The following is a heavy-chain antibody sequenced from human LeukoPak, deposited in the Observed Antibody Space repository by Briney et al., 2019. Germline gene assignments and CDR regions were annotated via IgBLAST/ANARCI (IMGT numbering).Heavy chain of an antibody. CDR3: ARDRGEYDILADY. J-gene: IGHJ4*02. CDR2: ISSSGSTI. V-gene: IGHV3-48*03. D-gene: IGHD3-9*01. Sequence: PGGSLRLSCAASGLTFSSYEMNWVRQAPGQGLEWVSYISSSGSTIYYADSVKGRFTISRDNAKNSLYLQMNSLRAEDTAVYYCARDRGEYDILADYWGQGTLVTVSS. CDR1: GLTFSSYE.